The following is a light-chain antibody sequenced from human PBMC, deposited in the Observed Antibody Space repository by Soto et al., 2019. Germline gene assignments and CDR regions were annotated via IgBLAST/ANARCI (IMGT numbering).Light chain of an antibody. CDR3: QQYNSYSSGT. Sequence: DIQMTQSPSTLSASVGDRVTITCRASRSISSWLAWYQQKPGKAPKLLIYDASSLESGVPSRFSGSGSGTEFTLTISSLQPDDFATYYCQQYNSYSSGTFGQGTKVDIK. CDR2: DAS. J-gene: IGKJ1*01. V-gene: IGKV1-5*01. CDR1: RSISSW.